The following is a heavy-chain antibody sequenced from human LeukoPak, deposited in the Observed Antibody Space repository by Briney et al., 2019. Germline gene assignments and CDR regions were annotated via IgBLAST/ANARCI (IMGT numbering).Heavy chain of an antibody. CDR2: INSDESNT. Sequence: GGSLRLSCAASGFTFSHYLMHWVRQAPGKGLVWVSRINSDESNTNSYADSVKGRFIISRDNAKNTLYLQMNSLRAEDTVVYGCGRGGNGIDIWGQGTTVIVSS. V-gene: IGHV3-74*01. D-gene: IGHD2-8*01. CDR3: GRGGNGIDI. CDR1: GFTFSHYL. J-gene: IGHJ3*02.